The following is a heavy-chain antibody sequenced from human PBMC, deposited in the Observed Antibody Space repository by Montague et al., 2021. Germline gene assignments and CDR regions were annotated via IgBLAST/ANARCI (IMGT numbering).Heavy chain of an antibody. CDR3: ARVFSSWYVGWFDP. J-gene: IGHJ5*02. CDR1: GASITSNIYY. V-gene: IGHV4-39*07. CDR2: IYYSGNS. D-gene: IGHD6-13*01. Sequence: SETLSLTCTVSGASITSNIYYWGWIRQSPGKGLEWIGSIYYSGNSFYQPSLKSRITMAVETSKNQFSLKLSSVTAADTAIYYCARVFSSWYVGWFDPLGPGNPGHRLL.